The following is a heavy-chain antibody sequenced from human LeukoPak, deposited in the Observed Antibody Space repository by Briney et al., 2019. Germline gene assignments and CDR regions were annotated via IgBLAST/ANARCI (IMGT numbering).Heavy chain of an antibody. CDR3: ARAEILWFGDLPKYNWFDP. CDR1: GGSISSYY. CDR2: IYYSGST. D-gene: IGHD3-10*01. V-gene: IGHV4-59*01. Sequence: PSETLSLTCTVSGGSISSYYWSWIRQPPGKGLEWIAYIYYSGSTNYNPSLKSRFTISVDTSKNQFSLKLSSVTAADTAVYYCARAEILWFGDLPKYNWFDPWGQGTLVTVSS. J-gene: IGHJ5*02.